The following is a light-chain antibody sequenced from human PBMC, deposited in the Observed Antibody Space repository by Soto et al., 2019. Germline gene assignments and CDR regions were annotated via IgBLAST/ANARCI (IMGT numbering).Light chain of an antibody. Sequence: VLTQSPATLSLSPGERATLSCRASQRIHTYLAWYQQKPGQAPRLLIYDASNRATGIAARFSGSGSGTDFTLTISSLEPEDSALYYCQQVGTFGQGTMVEIK. CDR2: DAS. CDR1: QRIHTY. CDR3: QQVGT. J-gene: IGKJ1*01. V-gene: IGKV3-11*01.